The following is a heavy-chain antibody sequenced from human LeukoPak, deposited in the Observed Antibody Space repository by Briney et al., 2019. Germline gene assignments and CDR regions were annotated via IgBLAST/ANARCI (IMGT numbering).Heavy chain of an antibody. Sequence: SVKVSCKASGGTLSSYAISWVRQAPGQGLEWMGGIIPIFGTANHAQKFQGRVTITADESTSTAYMELSSLRSEDTAVYYCARLPLTGYSRGYYYGMDVWGQGTTVTVSS. V-gene: IGHV1-69*13. J-gene: IGHJ6*02. CDR2: IIPIFGTA. CDR1: GGTLSSYA. D-gene: IGHD3-9*01. CDR3: ARLPLTGYSRGYYYGMDV.